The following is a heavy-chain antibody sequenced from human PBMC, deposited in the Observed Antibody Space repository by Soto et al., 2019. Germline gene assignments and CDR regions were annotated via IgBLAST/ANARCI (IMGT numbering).Heavy chain of an antibody. J-gene: IGHJ4*02. Sequence: QVQLVQSGAEVKKPGASVKVSCKASGYIFTGYYMHWVRQAPGQGLEWMGWINPNSGGTNYAQRFQGRVSITRATAISTADLGRIRLRSDDTAVYYCARPLYSSSGYWGQGTLVTVSS. D-gene: IGHD6-19*01. V-gene: IGHV1-2*02. CDR1: GYIFTGYY. CDR3: ARPLYSSSGY. CDR2: INPNSGGT.